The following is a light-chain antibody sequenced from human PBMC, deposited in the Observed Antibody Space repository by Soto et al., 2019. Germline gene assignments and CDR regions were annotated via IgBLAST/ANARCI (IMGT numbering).Light chain of an antibody. CDR1: QSVSSY. CDR2: DAS. Sequence: VLAQSPATLSVSPGETATLSCRARQSVSSYLAWYQQKPGQAPRLIIYDASNRATGIPARFSGSGSGTDFTLTISSLEPEDFAVYYCQQRSNWPPWTFGQGTKVDIK. CDR3: QQRSNWPPWT. J-gene: IGKJ1*01. V-gene: IGKV3-11*01.